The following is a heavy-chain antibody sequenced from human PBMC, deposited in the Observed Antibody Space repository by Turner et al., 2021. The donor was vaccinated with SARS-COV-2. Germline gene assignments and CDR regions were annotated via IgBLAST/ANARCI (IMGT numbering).Heavy chain of an antibody. V-gene: IGHV1-18*01. CDR1: GYTFASYG. CDR3: ARAYGSGSYGHYYGMDV. D-gene: IGHD3-10*01. J-gene: IGHJ6*02. Sequence: QVQLLQSGSEVKKPGASVKVSCKASGYTFASYGLSWVRQAPGQGLEWMGWISAYNGNTKYEQKLQGRVTMSTDTSTRTAYMELRSLRSDDTAVYYCARAYGSGSYGHYYGMDVWGQGTTVTVSS. CDR2: ISAYNGNT.